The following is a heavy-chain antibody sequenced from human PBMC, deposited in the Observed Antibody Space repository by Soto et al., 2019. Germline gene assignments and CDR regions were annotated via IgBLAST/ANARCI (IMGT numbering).Heavy chain of an antibody. Sequence: SVKVSCKASGGTFSSYAISWVRQAPGQGLEWMGGIIPIFGTANYAQKFQGRVTITADESTSTAYMELSSLRSEDTAVYYCAKGLLSSIAARPGAHGSFDYWGQGTLVTVSS. CDR3: AKGLLSSIAARPGAHGSFDY. D-gene: IGHD6-6*01. CDR2: IIPIFGTA. J-gene: IGHJ4*02. V-gene: IGHV1-69*13. CDR1: GGTFSSYA.